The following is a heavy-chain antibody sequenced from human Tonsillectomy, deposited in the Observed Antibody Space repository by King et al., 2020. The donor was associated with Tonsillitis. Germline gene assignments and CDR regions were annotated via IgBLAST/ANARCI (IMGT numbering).Heavy chain of an antibody. Sequence: VQLVESGGGLVQPGGSLRLSCADSGFTVSFNFMSWVRQAPGKGLEWVSVVYSDGRAYYADSVKGRFTISRDSSKNMLYLQMNSLRAEDTAVYSCALSWGAALDIWGQGTLVTVSS. CDR1: GFTVSFNF. V-gene: IGHV3-66*01. J-gene: IGHJ3*02. CDR3: ALSWGAALDI. CDR2: VYSDGRA. D-gene: IGHD3-16*01.